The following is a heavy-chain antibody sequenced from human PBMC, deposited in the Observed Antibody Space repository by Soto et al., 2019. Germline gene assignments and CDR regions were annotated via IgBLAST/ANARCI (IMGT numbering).Heavy chain of an antibody. CDR3: ARETYGDYVQDL. V-gene: IGHV4-31*03. CDR2: IYYSGST. J-gene: IGHJ2*01. Sequence: QVQLQESGPGLVKHSQTLSLTCTVSGGSISSGGYYWSWIRQHPGKGLEWIGYIYYSGSTYYNPSLKSRVTISVDTSKNQFYLKLSSVTAADTAVDYCARETYGDYVQDLGGRGTLVTVSS. CDR1: GGSISSGGYY. D-gene: IGHD4-17*01.